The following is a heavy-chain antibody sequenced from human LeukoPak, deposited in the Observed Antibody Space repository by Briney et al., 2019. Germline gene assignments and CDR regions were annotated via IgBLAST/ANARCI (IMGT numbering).Heavy chain of an antibody. V-gene: IGHV1-46*01. CDR2: INPSGGAT. D-gene: IGHD3-10*01. CDR1: GYTFTSYY. CDR3: AGHSDLGSGSHYPYYYLMDV. Sequence: ASVKVSCKASGYTFTSYYMHWARQAPGQGLEWMGIINPSGGATSYAQKFQGRVAMIGDTSTSTVYMQMSSLRIDDTAVYYCAGHSDLGSGSHYPYYYLMDVWGQGTTVTVSS. J-gene: IGHJ6*02.